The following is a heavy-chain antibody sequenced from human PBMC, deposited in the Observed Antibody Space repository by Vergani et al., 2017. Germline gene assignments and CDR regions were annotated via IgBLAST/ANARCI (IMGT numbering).Heavy chain of an antibody. CDR1: GGSFSGYY. J-gene: IGHJ6*03. CDR3: ARADRNRRGTYYYYYMDV. CDR2: INHSGST. Sequence: QVQLQQWGAGLLKPSETLSLTCAVYGGSFSGYYWSWIRQPPGKGLEWIGEINHSGSTNYNPSLKSRVTISVDTSKNQFSLKLSSVTAADTAVYYCARADRNRRGTYYYYYMDVWGKGTTVTVS. V-gene: IGHV4-34*01. D-gene: IGHD3-16*02.